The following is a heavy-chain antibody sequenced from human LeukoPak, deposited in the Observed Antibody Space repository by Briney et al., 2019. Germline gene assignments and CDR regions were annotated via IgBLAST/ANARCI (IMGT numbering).Heavy chain of an antibody. V-gene: IGHV4-59*01. CDR3: ARDLGYGDAFDI. CDR2: IYYSGST. D-gene: IGHD3-16*01. J-gene: IGHJ3*02. CDR1: GGSISSYY. Sequence: PSETLSLTCTVSGGSISSYYWNWIRQPPGKGLEWIGYIYYSGSTNYNPSLKSRVTISVDTSKNQFSLKLSSVTAADTAFYYCARDLGYGDAFDIWGQGTMVTVSS.